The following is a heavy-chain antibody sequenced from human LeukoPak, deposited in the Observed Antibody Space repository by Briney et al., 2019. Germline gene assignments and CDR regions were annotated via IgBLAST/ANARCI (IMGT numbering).Heavy chain of an antibody. J-gene: IGHJ4*02. Sequence: ASVKVSCKASGYTFTSYGLSWVRQAPGQGLEWMGWISAYNGNTNFAQKLQGRVTMTTDTSTSTAYMELRSLRSDDTAVYYCAREDSIAVAGAFDYWGQGTLVTVSS. CDR3: AREDSIAVAGAFDY. D-gene: IGHD6-19*01. CDR2: ISAYNGNT. CDR1: GYTFTSYG. V-gene: IGHV1-18*01.